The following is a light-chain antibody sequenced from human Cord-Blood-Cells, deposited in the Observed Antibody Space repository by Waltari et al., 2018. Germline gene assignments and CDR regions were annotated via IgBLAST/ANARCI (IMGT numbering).Light chain of an antibody. V-gene: IGLV2-11*01. CDR1: SSDVGGYNY. CDR2: DVS. J-gene: IGLJ2*01. Sequence: QSALTQPRSVSGSPGQSVTISCTGTSSDVGGYNYVSWYQQHPGKAPKLMIYDVSKRPSGVHDRFSGAKSGNTASLTISGLQAEEEADYYCCSYAGSYTVFGGGTKLTVL. CDR3: CSYAGSYTV.